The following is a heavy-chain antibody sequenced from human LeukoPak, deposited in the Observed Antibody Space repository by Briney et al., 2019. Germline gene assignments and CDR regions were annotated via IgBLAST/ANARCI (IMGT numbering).Heavy chain of an antibody. J-gene: IGHJ4*02. V-gene: IGHV4-34*01. CDR3: ATVSGYDWESFYDY. CDR2: IYHSGST. CDR1: GGSFNNYF. D-gene: IGHD5-12*01. Sequence: SETLSLTRAVYGGSFNNYFWSWIRQPTGKGLEWLGEIYHSGSTNYNPSLKSRVTISVDTSKNQFSLKLSSVAAADTAMYYCATVSGYDWESFYDYWGQGSLVTVSS.